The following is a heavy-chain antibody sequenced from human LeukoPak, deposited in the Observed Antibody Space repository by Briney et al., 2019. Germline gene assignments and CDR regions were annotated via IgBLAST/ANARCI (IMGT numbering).Heavy chain of an antibody. CDR3: AKGQYYDSSGYFVY. D-gene: IGHD3-22*01. V-gene: IGHV3-23*01. J-gene: IGHJ4*02. Sequence: GGSLRLSCAASGFTFSSYAMSWVRQAPGKGLEWVSAISGSGGSTYYADSVKGRFTISRDNSKNALYLQMNSLRAEDTAVYYCAKGQYYDSSGYFVYWGQGTLVTVSS. CDR2: ISGSGGST. CDR1: GFTFSSYA.